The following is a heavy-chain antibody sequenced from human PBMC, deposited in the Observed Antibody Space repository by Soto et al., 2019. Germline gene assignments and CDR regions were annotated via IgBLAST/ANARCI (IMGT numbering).Heavy chain of an antibody. CDR2: IYSGGNT. Sequence: GGSLRLSCAASGFTVSSNYMSWVRQAPGKGLEWVSVIYSGGNTYYADSVKGRFTISRENSENMLYHQMNSLRADDTAVYYCAARTGRGYSYGNDFWGQGTLVTVSS. V-gene: IGHV3-53*01. J-gene: IGHJ4*02. D-gene: IGHD5-18*01. CDR1: GFTVSSNY. CDR3: AARTGRGYSYGNDF.